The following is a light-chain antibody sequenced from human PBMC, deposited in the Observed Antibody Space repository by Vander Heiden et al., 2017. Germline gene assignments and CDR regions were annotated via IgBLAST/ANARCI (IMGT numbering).Light chain of an antibody. V-gene: IGKV3-11*01. CDR3: QQRNYGPPGLT. CDR2: DAS. Sequence: EIVLTQSPATLSLSPGERATLSCRASQSVSSYLAWYQQKPGQAPRLLIYDASNRATGITARFSGSGSGTDFTLTISSLEPEDFAIYYCQQRNYGPPGLTFGGGTKVEIK. J-gene: IGKJ4*01. CDR1: QSVSSY.